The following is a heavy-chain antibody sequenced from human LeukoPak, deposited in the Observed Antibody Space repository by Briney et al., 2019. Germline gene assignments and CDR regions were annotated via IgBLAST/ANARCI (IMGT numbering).Heavy chain of an antibody. Sequence: GRSLRLSCAASGVTFSSYAMHWVRQAPGKGLEWVSYISSSSSTIYYADSVKGRFTISRDNAKNSLYLQMNSLRAEDTAVYYCARDPGDYWGQGTLVTVSS. V-gene: IGHV3-48*01. CDR2: ISSSSSTI. CDR1: GVTFSSYA. J-gene: IGHJ4*02. CDR3: ARDPGDY.